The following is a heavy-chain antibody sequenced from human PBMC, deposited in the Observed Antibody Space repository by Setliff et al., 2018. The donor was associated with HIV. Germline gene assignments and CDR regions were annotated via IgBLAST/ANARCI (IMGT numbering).Heavy chain of an antibody. CDR2: INHSGST. D-gene: IGHD3-16*01. CDR3: ARGLGGSDY. Sequence: SETLSLTCAVYGGSFSGYYWSWIRQPPGKGLEWIGEINHSGSTNYDPSLKSRVTISGDTSKNQFSLKLSSVTAADTAVYYCARGLGGSDYWGQGTLVTVPS. V-gene: IGHV4-34*01. J-gene: IGHJ4*02. CDR1: GGSFSGYY.